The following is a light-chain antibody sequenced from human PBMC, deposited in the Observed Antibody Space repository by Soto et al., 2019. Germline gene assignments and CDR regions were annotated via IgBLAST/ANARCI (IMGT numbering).Light chain of an antibody. Sequence: EIVLTQSPGTLSLSPGERATHSCRASQSVRSSYLAWYQQTPGQAPRLLIYGASSRATGIPDRFSGSGSGTDFTLTISRLEPEDFAVYYCQQYGSSQSFGQGTKVESK. V-gene: IGKV3-20*01. CDR3: QQYGSSQS. CDR2: GAS. J-gene: IGKJ1*01. CDR1: QSVRSSY.